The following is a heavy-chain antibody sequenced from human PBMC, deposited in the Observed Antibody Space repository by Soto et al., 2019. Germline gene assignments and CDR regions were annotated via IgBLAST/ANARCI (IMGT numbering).Heavy chain of an antibody. Sequence: SETLSPTFTVLGGSIRRGDYYWSWIRQPTGKGVGGIGYIYTSGSTYYNPSLKSRVTISVDTSKNQVALKLSSVSAADTAVYYCARDWASYESRELTLYYDYGMDVWGQGTTVTVSS. CDR3: ARDWASYESRELTLYYDYGMDV. J-gene: IGHJ6*02. CDR2: IYTSGST. D-gene: IGHD3-22*01. V-gene: IGHV4-30-4*01. CDR1: GGSIRRGDYY.